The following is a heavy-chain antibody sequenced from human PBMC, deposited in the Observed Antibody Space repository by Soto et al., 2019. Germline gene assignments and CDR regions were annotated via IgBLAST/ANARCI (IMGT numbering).Heavy chain of an antibody. V-gene: IGHV3-30*18. D-gene: IGHD3-10*01. CDR1: GFTFSSYG. J-gene: IGHJ3*02. Sequence: PGGSLRLSCAASGFTFSSYGMHWVRQAPGKGLEWVAVISYDGSNKYYADSVKGRFTISRDNSKNTLYLQMNSLRAEDTAVYYCAKELITMVRGFINHGVVIWGPGT. CDR3: AKELITMVRGFINHGVVI. CDR2: ISYDGSNK.